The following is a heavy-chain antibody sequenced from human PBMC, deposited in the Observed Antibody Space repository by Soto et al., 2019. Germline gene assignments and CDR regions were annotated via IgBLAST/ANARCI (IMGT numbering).Heavy chain of an antibody. CDR2: IYYSGST. D-gene: IGHD6-13*01. J-gene: IGHJ5*02. V-gene: IGHV4-31*03. Sequence: QVQLQESGPGLVKPSQTLSLTCTVSGGSISSGGYYWSWIRQHPGKGLEWIGYIYYSGSTYYNPTLKSRVTISVDTSKNQFSLKLSSVTAADTAVYYCARDGAAAAGQGWFDPWGQGTLVTVSS. CDR1: GGSISSGGYY. CDR3: ARDGAAAAGQGWFDP.